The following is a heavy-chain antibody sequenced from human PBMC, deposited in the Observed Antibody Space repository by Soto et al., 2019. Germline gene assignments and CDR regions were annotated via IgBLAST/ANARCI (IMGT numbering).Heavy chain of an antibody. J-gene: IGHJ1*01. D-gene: IGHD3-16*01. CDR2: IKSKSDGGTT. V-gene: IGHV3-15*01. CDR3: TTGSLPTHTGAGDQ. CDR1: GFTFHTAW. Sequence: EVQLVESGGGLVKPGGSLRLSCAASGFTFHTAWLSWFRQPPGKGLEWVGRIKSKSDGGTTQDGAPMKGRFTISRDDSNNTLYLDMNSLKTEDTAVYYCTTGSLPTHTGAGDQWGKGTLVTVSS.